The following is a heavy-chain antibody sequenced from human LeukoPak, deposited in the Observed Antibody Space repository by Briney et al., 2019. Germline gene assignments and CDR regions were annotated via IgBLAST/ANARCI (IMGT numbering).Heavy chain of an antibody. CDR3: VRESRNYPLNGFDS. CDR2: ISDLGDAT. J-gene: IGHJ5*01. D-gene: IGHD1-7*01. Sequence: RAFPRLSGAVSGFTVTKFAVSWVRQGPEKRLEWVSAISDLGDATYYADSVNGRFTISRDSSKNTVNLQMNSLKDEDAAVYYGVRESRNYPLNGFDSWGQGTQVTVSS. CDR1: GFTVTKFA. V-gene: IGHV3-23*01.